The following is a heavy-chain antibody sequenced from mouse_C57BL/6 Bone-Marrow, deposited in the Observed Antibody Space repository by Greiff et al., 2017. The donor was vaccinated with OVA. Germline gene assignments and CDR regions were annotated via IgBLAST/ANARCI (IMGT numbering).Heavy chain of an antibody. CDR1: GFSLTSYG. Sequence: MPLVGSGHGLVQPSQSLSITCTVSGFSLTSYGVHWVRQSPGKGLEWLGVIWSGGSTDYNAAFISRLSISKDNSKSQVFFKMNSLQADDTAIYYCARNSDYSNYAWFAYWGQGTLVTVSA. CDR3: ARNSDYSNYAWFAY. CDR2: IWSGGST. J-gene: IGHJ3*01. D-gene: IGHD2-5*01. V-gene: IGHV2-2*01.